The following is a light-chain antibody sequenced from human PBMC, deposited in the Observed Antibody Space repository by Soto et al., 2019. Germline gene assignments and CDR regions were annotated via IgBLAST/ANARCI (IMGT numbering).Light chain of an antibody. Sequence: ENVLTQSPVTLSLSPGERATLSCRASQSVTSNKVAWFQQKPGQAPRLLIRAASSRATGIPDRFSGSGSATDFTRTISRLEPEDFAVYYCQQYGSPPPYTFGQGTKLEIK. J-gene: IGKJ2*01. CDR3: QQYGSPPPYT. V-gene: IGKV3-20*01. CDR1: QSVTSNK. CDR2: AAS.